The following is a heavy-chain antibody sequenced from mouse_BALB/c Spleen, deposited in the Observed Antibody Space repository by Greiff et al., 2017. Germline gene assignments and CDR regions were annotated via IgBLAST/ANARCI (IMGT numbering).Heavy chain of an antibody. CDR1: GYTFTDYN. J-gene: IGHJ3*01. CDR2: INPNNGGT. V-gene: IGHV1-18*01. CDR3: ARGEDDDWFAY. Sequence: EVQLQQSGPELVKPGASVKIPCKASGYTFTDYNMDWVKQSHGKSLEWIGDINPNNGGTIYNQKFKGKATLTVDKSSSTAYMELRSLTSEDTAVYYWARGEDDDWFAYWGQGTLVTVSA.